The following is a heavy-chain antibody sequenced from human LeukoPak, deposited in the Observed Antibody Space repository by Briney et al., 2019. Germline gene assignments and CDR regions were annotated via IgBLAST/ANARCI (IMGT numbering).Heavy chain of an antibody. CDR2: IYYSGST. D-gene: IGHD3-3*01. CDR1: GGSLSSSSYY. J-gene: IGHJ6*02. V-gene: IGHV4-39*01. CDR3: ARHKGDFVMDYGMDV. Sequence: SETLSLTCTVSGGSLSSSSYYWGWIRQPPGKGLEWIGSIYYSGSTYYNPSLKSRVTISVDTSKNQFSLKLSSVTAADTAVYYCARHKGDFVMDYGMDVWGQGTTVTVSS.